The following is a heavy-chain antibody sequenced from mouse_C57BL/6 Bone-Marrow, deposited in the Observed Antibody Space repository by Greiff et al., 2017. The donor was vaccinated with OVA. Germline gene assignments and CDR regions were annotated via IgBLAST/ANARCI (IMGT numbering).Heavy chain of an antibody. D-gene: IGHD1-1*01. Sequence: VQLQHSGAELARPGASVKLSCKASGYTFTSYGISWVKQRTGQGLEWIGEIYPRSGNTYYNEKFKGKATLTADKSSSTAYMELRSLTSEDSAVYFCDYYGSSPFAYWGQGTLVTVSA. V-gene: IGHV1-81*01. CDR1: GYTFTSYG. CDR2: IYPRSGNT. CDR3: DYYGSSPFAY. J-gene: IGHJ3*01.